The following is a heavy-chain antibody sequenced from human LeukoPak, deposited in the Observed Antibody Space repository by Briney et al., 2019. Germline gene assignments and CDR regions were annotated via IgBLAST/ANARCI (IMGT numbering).Heavy chain of an antibody. CDR3: ARESSSWRYFDY. V-gene: IGHV3-21*01. J-gene: IGHJ4*02. D-gene: IGHD6-13*01. Sequence: GGSLRLSCAASGFTFSSYSMNWVRQAPGKGLEWVSSISGSSSYIYYADSVKGRFTNSRDNAKNSLYLQMNSLRAEDTAVYHCARESSSWRYFDYWGQGTLVTVSS. CDR2: ISGSSSYI. CDR1: GFTFSSYS.